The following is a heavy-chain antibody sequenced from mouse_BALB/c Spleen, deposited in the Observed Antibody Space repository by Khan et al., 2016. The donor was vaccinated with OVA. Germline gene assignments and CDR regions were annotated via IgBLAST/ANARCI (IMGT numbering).Heavy chain of an antibody. V-gene: IGHV2-6-5*01. CDR1: GFSLTDYA. Sequence: VQLLETGPGLVAPSQSLSITCTVSGFSLTDYAVSWIRQPPGKGLEWLGVIWGGGSKYYNSPLKSRLSISKDNSKRQVFLKMNSLQTDDTAMYDCAKDPPYYAIDYWGQGTSVTVSS. J-gene: IGHJ4*01. CDR2: IWGGGSK. CDR3: AKDPPYYAIDY.